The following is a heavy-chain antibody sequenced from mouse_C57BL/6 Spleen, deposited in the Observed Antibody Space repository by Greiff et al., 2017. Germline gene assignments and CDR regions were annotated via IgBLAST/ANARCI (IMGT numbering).Heavy chain of an antibody. CDR1: GYTFTEYT. J-gene: IGHJ2*01. Sequence: VQVVESGAELVKPGASVKLSCKASGYTFTEYTIHWVKQRSGQGLEWIGWFYPGSGSIKYNEKFKDKATLTADKSSSTVYMELSRLTSEDSAVYFCARHEGRKGYFDYWGQGTTLTVSS. CDR2: FYPGSGSI. V-gene: IGHV1-62-2*01. CDR3: ARHEGRKGYFDY.